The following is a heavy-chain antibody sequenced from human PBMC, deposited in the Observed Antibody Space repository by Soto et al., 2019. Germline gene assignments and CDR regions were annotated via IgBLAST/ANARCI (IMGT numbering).Heavy chain of an antibody. CDR2: IYPGDSDT. CDR1: GYSFTSYW. Sequence: GESLKISCKGSGYSFTSYWISWVRQMPGKGLEWMGIIYPGDSDTRYSPSFQGQVTISADKSISTAYLQWSSLKASDTAMYYCARQAYRPSYYDFWSGYSNYYYYYMDVWGKGTTVTVSS. D-gene: IGHD3-3*01. J-gene: IGHJ6*03. V-gene: IGHV5-51*01. CDR3: ARQAYRPSYYDFWSGYSNYYYYYMDV.